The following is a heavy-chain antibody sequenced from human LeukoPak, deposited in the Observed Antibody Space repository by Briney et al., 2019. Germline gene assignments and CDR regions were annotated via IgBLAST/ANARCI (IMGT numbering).Heavy chain of an antibody. J-gene: IGHJ4*02. Sequence: ASVKVSCKASGYTFTSYGISWVRQAPGQGLEWMGWINPNNGDTNYAQKFQGRVTMTRDTSITTAYMELSRLTSDDTALYYCARTYYFGSGTYYDYWGQGTLVTVSS. V-gene: IGHV1-2*02. CDR2: INPNNGDT. D-gene: IGHD3-10*01. CDR1: GYTFTSYG. CDR3: ARTYYFGSGTYYDY.